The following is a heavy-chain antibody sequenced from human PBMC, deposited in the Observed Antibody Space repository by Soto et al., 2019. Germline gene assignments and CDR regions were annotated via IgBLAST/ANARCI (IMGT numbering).Heavy chain of an antibody. Sequence: ASVKVSCKASGYTFTSYYMHWVRQAPGQGLEWMGIINPSGGSTSYAQKFQGRVTMTRDTSTSTVYMELSSLRSEDTAVYYCARDLGDTAMVVGGTNDYWGQGTLVTVSS. D-gene: IGHD5-18*01. V-gene: IGHV1-46*01. CDR1: GYTFTSYY. CDR3: ARDLGDTAMVVGGTNDY. CDR2: INPSGGST. J-gene: IGHJ4*02.